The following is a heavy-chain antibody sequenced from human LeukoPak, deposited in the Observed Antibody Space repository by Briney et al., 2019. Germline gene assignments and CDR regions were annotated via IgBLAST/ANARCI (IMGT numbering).Heavy chain of an antibody. CDR2: IYYSGTT. Sequence: SETLSLICSVSRGSISSPNYYWGWIRQSPGKGLEWIGNIYYSGTTYYNPSLPSLKTRVTILIDTSKNQFSLRLRSVTAADTAVYYCASLRKRGGAFDLWGQGKVVTVSS. CDR3: ASLRKRGGAFDL. V-gene: IGHV4-39*07. CDR1: RGSISSPNYY. J-gene: IGHJ3*01.